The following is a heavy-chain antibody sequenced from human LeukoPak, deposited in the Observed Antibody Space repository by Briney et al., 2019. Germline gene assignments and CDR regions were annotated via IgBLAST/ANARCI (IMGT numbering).Heavy chain of an antibody. V-gene: IGHV3-74*01. J-gene: IGHJ4*02. CDR3: ARDEGYYFDY. CDR2: IKSDGSTT. CDR1: GFTFSSYW. Sequence: GGSLRLSCAASGFTFSSYWMHWVRQAPGKGLVWVSRIKSDGSTTSYADSVKGRFTISRDNAKNTLYLQMNSLRAEDTAVYFCARDEGYYFDYWGQGALVTVSS.